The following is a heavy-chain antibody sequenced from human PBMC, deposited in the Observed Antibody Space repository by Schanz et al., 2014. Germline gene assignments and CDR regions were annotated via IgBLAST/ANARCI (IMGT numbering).Heavy chain of an antibody. V-gene: IGHV4-34*01. CDR2: IYDGGST. J-gene: IGHJ4*02. CDR3: ARARSWPDY. Sequence: QVQLQQWGAGLLKPSETLSLTCAVYGGSFSGYFWSWIRQHPGKGLEWIGYIYDGGSTYYNPSLKSRVTISVDTSKNQFSLRLSSVTAADTAVYYCARARSWPDYWGQGTLVTVSS. CDR1: GGSFSGYF. D-gene: IGHD6-13*01.